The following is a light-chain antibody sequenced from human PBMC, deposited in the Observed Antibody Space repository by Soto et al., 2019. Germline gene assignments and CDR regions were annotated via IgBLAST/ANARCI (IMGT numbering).Light chain of an antibody. Sequence: ILMTQSPSTLSASVGDRVTITCRASQSFDRRLAWHQQKPGKAPKLLIYEASKLESGVPSRFSCSGSGTEFYLTISSLQPDDFATYYYLQYNSYSDMYTFGQGTKLEIK. CDR1: QSFDRR. CDR3: LQYNSYSDMYT. J-gene: IGKJ2*01. V-gene: IGKV1-5*03. CDR2: EAS.